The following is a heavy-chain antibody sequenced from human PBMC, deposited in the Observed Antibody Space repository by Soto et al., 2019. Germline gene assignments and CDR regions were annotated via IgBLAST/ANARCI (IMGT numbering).Heavy chain of an antibody. J-gene: IGHJ4*02. CDR3: ARVFTYYYDSSGYYYLDY. D-gene: IGHD3-22*01. CDR1: GFTFSDYY. Sequence: GGSLRLSCAASGFTFSDYYMSWIRQAPGKGLEWVSYISSSSSYTNYADSVKGRFTISRDNAKNSLYLQMNSLTAADTAIYYCARVFTYYYDSSGYYYLDYWGQGTLVTVSS. V-gene: IGHV3-11*05. CDR2: ISSSSSYT.